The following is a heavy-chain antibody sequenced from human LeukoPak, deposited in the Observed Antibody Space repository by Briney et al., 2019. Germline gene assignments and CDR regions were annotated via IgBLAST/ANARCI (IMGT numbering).Heavy chain of an antibody. D-gene: IGHD2-2*01. CDR3: ARDGPDIVVVPAADAFDI. Sequence: ASVKVSCKASGGTFSSYAISWVRQAPGQGLEWMGWISPSNGNTNYAQKLQGRVTMTTDTSTSTAYMELRSLRSDDTAVYYCARDGPDIVVVPAADAFDIWGQGTMVTVSS. CDR2: ISPSNGNT. V-gene: IGHV1-18*01. J-gene: IGHJ3*02. CDR1: GGTFSSYA.